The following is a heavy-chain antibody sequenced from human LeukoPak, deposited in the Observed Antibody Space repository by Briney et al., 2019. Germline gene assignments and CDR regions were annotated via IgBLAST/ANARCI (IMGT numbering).Heavy chain of an antibody. J-gene: IGHJ4*02. CDR2: IYPSDSYT. CDR3: ARNTVPKD. Sequence: ESLKISCKGSGYSFTSYWIGWVRQMPGKGLEWMGIIYPSDSYTDYSPSFQGHVTISADKSVSTAYLQWSSLKTSDTAMYYCARNTVPKDWGQGTLVTVSS. D-gene: IGHD2-8*01. V-gene: IGHV5-10-1*01. CDR1: GYSFTSYW.